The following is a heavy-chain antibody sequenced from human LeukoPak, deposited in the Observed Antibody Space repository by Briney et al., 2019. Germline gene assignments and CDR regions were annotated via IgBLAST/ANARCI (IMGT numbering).Heavy chain of an antibody. CDR3: VKESGSNYDILTGYYVKGNLDY. CDR1: GFTFSSYA. J-gene: IGHJ4*02. Sequence: GGSLRLTCSASGFTFSSYAMHWVRQAPGKGLEYVSAISSNGGSTYYADSVKGRFTISRDNSKNTLYLQMSSLRAEDTAVYYCVKESGSNYDILTGYYVKGNLDYWGQGTLVTVSS. V-gene: IGHV3-64D*06. CDR2: ISSNGGST. D-gene: IGHD3-9*01.